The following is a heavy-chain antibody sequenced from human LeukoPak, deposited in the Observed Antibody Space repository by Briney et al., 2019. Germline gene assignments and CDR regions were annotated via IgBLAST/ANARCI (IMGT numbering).Heavy chain of an antibody. Sequence: GGPLRLSCAASGFNFTNSLMRWVRQAPGKALEWLGRIKRKQCGETTDYAAPVKGRYSISRDDSKNTLYLEMSSLKTEDTVVYYCMSHGVEGYWGQGALVIVSS. CDR2: IKRKQCGETT. CDR3: MSHGVEGY. V-gene: IGHV3-15*01. J-gene: IGHJ4*02. D-gene: IGHD3-3*01. CDR1: GFNFTNSL.